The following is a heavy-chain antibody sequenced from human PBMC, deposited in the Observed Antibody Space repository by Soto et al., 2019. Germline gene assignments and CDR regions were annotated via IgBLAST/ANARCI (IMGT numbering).Heavy chain of an antibody. V-gene: IGHV3-23*01. J-gene: IGHJ4*02. CDR3: ARYCSGSRCSPVLY. D-gene: IGHD2-15*01. CDR1: GFTFSSYA. CDR2: ISSSGGST. Sequence: EVQLLESGGGLVQPGGSLRLSCAASGFTFSSYAMSWVRQAPGKGLEWVSGISSSGGSTYYADSVKGRFTISRDNSKNTLYPQMNSLRAEDTAVYYCARYCSGSRCSPVLYWGQGTLVTVSS.